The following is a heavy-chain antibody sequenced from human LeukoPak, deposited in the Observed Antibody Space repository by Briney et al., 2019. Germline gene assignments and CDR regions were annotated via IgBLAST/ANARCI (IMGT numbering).Heavy chain of an antibody. CDR3: ARPDFRRLGVTPGDY. D-gene: IGHD2-21*02. CDR1: GFTFSIYW. J-gene: IGHJ4*02. Sequence: GGSLRLSCAASGFTFSIYWMSWVRQAPGKGLEWMANIKQDGSERYYVDSVKGRFIISRDNAKNSLYLQMNSLRVEDTAVYYCARPDFRRLGVTPGDYWGQGTLVTVSS. CDR2: IKQDGSER. V-gene: IGHV3-7*03.